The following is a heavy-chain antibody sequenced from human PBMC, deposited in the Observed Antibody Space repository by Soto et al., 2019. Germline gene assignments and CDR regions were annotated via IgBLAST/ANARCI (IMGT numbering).Heavy chain of an antibody. V-gene: IGHV1-18*01. CDR3: ARDAAAGLNDY. CDR2: ISAYNGNT. CDR1: GYTFTSYG. Sequence: QVQLVQSGAEVKKPGASVKVSCKASGYTFTSYGISWVRQAPGQGLEWMGWISAYNGNTKYVQKFQGTVTMTTDTSTSTAYMQLRSLRSDDTAVYYCARDAAAGLNDYWGQGTLVTVSS. J-gene: IGHJ4*02. D-gene: IGHD6-13*01.